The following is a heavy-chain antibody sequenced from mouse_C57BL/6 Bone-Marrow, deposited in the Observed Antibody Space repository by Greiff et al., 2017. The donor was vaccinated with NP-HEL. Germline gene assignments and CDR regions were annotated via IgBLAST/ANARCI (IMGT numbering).Heavy chain of an antibody. CDR1: GYSITSGYY. Sequence: EVKLVESGPGLVKPSQSLSLTCSVTGYSITSGYYWNWIRQFPGNKLEWMGYISYDGSNNYNPSLKNRISITRDTSKNQFFLKLNSVTTEDTATYYCARLRWDDYWGQGTTLTVSS. CDR3: ARLRWDDY. CDR2: ISYDGSN. D-gene: IGHD4-1*01. V-gene: IGHV3-6*01. J-gene: IGHJ2*01.